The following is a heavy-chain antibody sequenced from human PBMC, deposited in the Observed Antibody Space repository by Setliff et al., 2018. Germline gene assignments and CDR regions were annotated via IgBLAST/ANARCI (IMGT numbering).Heavy chain of an antibody. CDR2: ISPHSGDT. CDR3: ARSGSFGMRYWFDY. CDR1: GNSFTVCY. V-gene: IGHV1-2*02. J-gene: IGHJ4*02. D-gene: IGHD1-26*01. Sequence: GASVKVSCKSSGNSFTVCYLHWVRQAPGQGLEWMGWISPHSGDTHYAQKFQSRVRMTRDTSTYAAYLELSDLTSDDTAMYYCARSGSFGMRYWFDYWGQGALVTVSS.